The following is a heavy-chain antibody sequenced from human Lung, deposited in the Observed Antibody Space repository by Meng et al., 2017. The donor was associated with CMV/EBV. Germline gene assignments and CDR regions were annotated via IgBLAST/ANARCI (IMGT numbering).Heavy chain of an antibody. J-gene: IGHJ4*02. CDR2: ISSSSSYI. CDR1: YS. Sequence: YSMNWGRQAPGKGLEWVSSISSSSSYIYYADSVKGRFTISRDNAKNSLYLQMNSLRAEDTAVYYCARDLRRYCSSTSCSPAAGYFDYWGQGTLVTVSS. D-gene: IGHD2-2*01. CDR3: ARDLRRYCSSTSCSPAAGYFDY. V-gene: IGHV3-21*01.